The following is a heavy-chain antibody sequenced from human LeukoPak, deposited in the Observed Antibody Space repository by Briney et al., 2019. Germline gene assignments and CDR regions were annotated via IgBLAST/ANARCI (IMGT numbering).Heavy chain of an antibody. J-gene: IGHJ4*02. V-gene: IGHV3-66*01. CDR2: IYSGGNT. CDR3: ASMVRGTASGY. D-gene: IGHD3-10*01. CDR1: RITVSTNY. Sequence: GGSLRLSCAVSRITVSTNYMSWVRQAPGKGLEWVSVIYSGGNTYYADSVKGRFTISRDNSKNTLYLQITSLRAEDTAVYYCASMVRGTASGYWGQGTLVTVSS.